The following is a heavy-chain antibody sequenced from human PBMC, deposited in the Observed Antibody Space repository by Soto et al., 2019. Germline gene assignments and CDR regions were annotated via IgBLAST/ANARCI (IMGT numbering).Heavy chain of an antibody. CDR3: AREREDGVPGDF. Sequence: QVQLVQYGAEVKEPGASVKVSCKASGYTFTAHTIHWARQAPGQGLEWMGWMIVSHGRPRIAPQFQGRLTFTTDTSATTAYMELTSLTSEDTAVYFRAREREDGVPGDFWGQGTRVVVTS. CDR2: MIVSHGRP. D-gene: IGHD2-8*01. J-gene: IGHJ4*02. CDR1: GYTFTAHT. V-gene: IGHV1-3*01.